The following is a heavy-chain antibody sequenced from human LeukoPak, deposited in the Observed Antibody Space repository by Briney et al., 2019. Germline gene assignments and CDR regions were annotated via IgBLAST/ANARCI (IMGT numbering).Heavy chain of an antibody. V-gene: IGHV4-4*07. CDR1: GGSISSYY. CDR2: IHTSGST. Sequence: PSQTLSLTCTVSGGSISSYYWTWIRQPAGKGPEWIGRIHTSGSTNYNPSLKCRVNMSVDTSKNQFSLKLSSVTAADTAVYYCASVTDPPYNWFDPWGQRTLVTVSS. D-gene: IGHD2-21*02. J-gene: IGHJ5*02. CDR3: ASVTDPPYNWFDP.